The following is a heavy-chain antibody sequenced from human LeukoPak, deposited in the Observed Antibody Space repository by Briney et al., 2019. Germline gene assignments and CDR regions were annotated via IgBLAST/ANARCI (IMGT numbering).Heavy chain of an antibody. J-gene: IGHJ4*02. D-gene: IGHD5-12*01. V-gene: IGHV4-30-2*01. CDR3: ATGVATITTGVVSYFDK. Sequence: PSETLSLTCSVSGDSFRSGFYYSWIRQPPGKGLEWIGYIYFAGYTYYNPSLNSRVTISMDRSKNQFSLKLSSVTAADTAAYYCATGVATITTGVVSYFDKWGQGTLVTASS. CDR2: IYFAGYT. CDR1: GDSFRSGFYY.